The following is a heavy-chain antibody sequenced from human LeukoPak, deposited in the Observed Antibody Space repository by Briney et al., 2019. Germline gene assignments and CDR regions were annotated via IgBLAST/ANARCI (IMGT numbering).Heavy chain of an antibody. CDR1: GYIGTTDW. Sequence: GESLKISCETSGYIGTTDWSGGGRQMPGAGLEGVGAIYPDDSDTRYSPSFQGQVTSSADKTLTTSYLQWNSLKASDPAMYYCARQRGASGTINWFDPWGQGTLVTVSS. V-gene: IGHV5-51*01. CDR3: ARQRGASGTINWFDP. J-gene: IGHJ5*02. CDR2: IYPDDSDT. D-gene: IGHD3-10*01.